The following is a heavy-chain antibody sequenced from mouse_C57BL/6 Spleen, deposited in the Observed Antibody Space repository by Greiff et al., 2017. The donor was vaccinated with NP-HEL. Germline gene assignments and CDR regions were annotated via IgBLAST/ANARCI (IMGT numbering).Heavy chain of an antibody. CDR1: GYTFTSYG. CDR2: IYPRSGNT. Sequence: QVQLQQSGAELARPGASVKLSCKASGYTFTSYGISWVKQRTGQGLEWIGEIYPRSGNTYYNEKFKGKATLTADKSSSTAYMELRSLTSEDSAVYFCARGGGSSYVDYWGQGTTLTVSS. J-gene: IGHJ2*01. V-gene: IGHV1-81*01. D-gene: IGHD1-1*01. CDR3: ARGGGSSYVDY.